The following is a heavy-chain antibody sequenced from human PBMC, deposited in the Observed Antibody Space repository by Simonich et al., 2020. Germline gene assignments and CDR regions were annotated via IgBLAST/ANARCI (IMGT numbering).Heavy chain of an antibody. J-gene: IGHJ3*02. CDR3: ARQLNDFDI. CDR2: SYPADADT. CDR1: GYSFTSYW. V-gene: IGHV5-51*01. Sequence: EVQLVQSGAEVKKPGESLKISCKGSGYSFTSYWVGWVRQMPGKGLGGMGLSYPADADTRYSPSFQGQVTISADKSISTAYLQWSSLKASDTAMYYCARQLNDFDIWGQGTMVTVSS. D-gene: IGHD1-1*01.